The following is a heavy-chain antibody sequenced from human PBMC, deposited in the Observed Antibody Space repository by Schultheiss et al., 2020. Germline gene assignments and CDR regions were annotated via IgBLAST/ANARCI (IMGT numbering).Heavy chain of an antibody. CDR3: ARDLLAYCGGDCYTDY. CDR1: GFTFSSYA. CDR2: ISYDGSNK. J-gene: IGHJ4*02. D-gene: IGHD2-21*01. Sequence: GGSLRLSCAASGFTFSSYAMHWVRQAPGKGLEWVAVISYDGSNKYYADSVKGRFTISRDNSKNTLYLQMNSLRAEDTAVYYCARDLLAYCGGDCYTDYWGQGTLVTVSS. V-gene: IGHV3-30-3*01.